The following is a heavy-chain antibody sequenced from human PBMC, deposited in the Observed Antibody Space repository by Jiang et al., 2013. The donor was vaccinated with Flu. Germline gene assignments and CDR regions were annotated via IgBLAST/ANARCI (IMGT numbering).Heavy chain of an antibody. Sequence: SRGLEWLGGTYYRSKWYNDYAVSVKSRITINPDTSKNQFSLQLNSVTPEDTAVYYCARTLYSYGYFDYWGQGTLVTVSS. V-gene: IGHV6-1*01. CDR2: TYYRSKWYN. CDR3: ARTLYSYGYFDY. J-gene: IGHJ4*02. D-gene: IGHD5-18*01.